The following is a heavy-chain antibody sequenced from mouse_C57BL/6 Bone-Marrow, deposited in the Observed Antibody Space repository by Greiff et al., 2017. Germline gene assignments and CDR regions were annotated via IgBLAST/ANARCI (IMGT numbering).Heavy chain of an antibody. J-gene: IGHJ3*01. V-gene: IGHV5-17*01. CDR3: ARPLLRYGTWFAY. D-gene: IGHD1-1*01. CDR2: ISSGSSTI. Sequence: EVKLVESGGGLVKPGGSLKLSCAASGFTFSDYGMHWVRQAPEKGLEWVAYISSGSSTIYYADTVKGRFTISRDNAKNTLFLQMTSLRSEDTAMYYCARPLLRYGTWFAYWGQGTLVTVSA. CDR1: GFTFSDYG.